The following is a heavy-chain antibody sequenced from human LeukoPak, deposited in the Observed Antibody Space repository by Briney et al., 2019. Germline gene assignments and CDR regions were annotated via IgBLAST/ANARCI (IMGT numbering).Heavy chain of an antibody. V-gene: IGHV1-46*01. CDR1: GYTFTSYY. J-gene: IGHJ4*02. CDR3: ARDSGAGSYFDY. Sequence: GSMKVSCKASGYTFTSYYMHWVRQAPGQGLEWMGIINPSGGSTSYAQKFQGRVTMTRDTSTSTVYMELSSLRSEDTAVYYCARDSGAGSYFDYWGQGTLVTVSS. D-gene: IGHD7-27*01. CDR2: INPSGGST.